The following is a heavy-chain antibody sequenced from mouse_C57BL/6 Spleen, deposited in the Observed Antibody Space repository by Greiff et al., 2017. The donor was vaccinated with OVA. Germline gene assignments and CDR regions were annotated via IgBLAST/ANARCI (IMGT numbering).Heavy chain of an antibody. D-gene: IGHD1-1*02. CDR2: IDPSDSET. CDR3: ARRGGPYYGTFDY. V-gene: IGHV1-52*01. CDR1: GYTFTSYW. Sequence: VQLQQPGAELVRPGSSVKLSCKASGYTFTSYWMHWVKQRPIQGLEWIGNIDPSDSETHYNQKFKDKATLTVDKSSSTAYMQLSSLTSEDSAVYYGARRGGPYYGTFDYWGQGTTLTVSS. J-gene: IGHJ2*01.